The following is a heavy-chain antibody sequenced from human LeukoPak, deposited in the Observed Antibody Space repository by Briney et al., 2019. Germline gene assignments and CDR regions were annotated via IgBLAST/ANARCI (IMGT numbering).Heavy chain of an antibody. CDR1: GYTFTSYY. Sequence: ASVKVSCKASGYTFTSYYMHWVRRAPGQGLEWMGIINPSGGSTSYAQKFQGRVTMTRDTSTSTAYMELRSLISDDAAVYYCARGDDYGDYWGLYWGQGTLVTVSS. J-gene: IGHJ4*02. CDR3: ARGDDYGDYWGLY. D-gene: IGHD4-17*01. CDR2: INPSGGST. V-gene: IGHV1-46*01.